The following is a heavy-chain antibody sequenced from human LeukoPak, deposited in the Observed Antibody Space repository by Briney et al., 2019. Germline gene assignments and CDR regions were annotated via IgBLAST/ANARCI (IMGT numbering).Heavy chain of an antibody. CDR3: ARYSSDWYPDY. CDR1: GFTFSSYA. CDR2: ISRNGEST. V-gene: IGHV3-23*01. D-gene: IGHD6-19*01. Sequence: GGSLRLSCAASGFTFSSYAMSWVRQAPGKGLEWVSEISRNGESTYYAGSVKGRFTISRDSSKNTLYLQMNGLGSEGTAVYYCARYSSDWYPDYWGQGTLVTVSS. J-gene: IGHJ4*02.